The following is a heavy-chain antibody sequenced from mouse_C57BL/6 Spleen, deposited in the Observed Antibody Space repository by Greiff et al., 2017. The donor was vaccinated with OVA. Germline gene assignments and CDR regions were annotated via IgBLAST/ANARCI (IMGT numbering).Heavy chain of an antibody. J-gene: IGHJ2*01. CDR3: ARHTTTAPRYYFDY. CDR1: GFTFSSYG. Sequence: EVQLVESGGDLVKPGGSLKLSCAASGFTFSSYGMSWVRQTPDKRLEWVATISSGGSYTYYPASVKGRFTISRDNAKNTLYLQMSSLKSEDTAMYYCARHTTTAPRYYFDYWGQGTTLTVSS. D-gene: IGHD1-2*01. V-gene: IGHV5-6*01. CDR2: ISSGGSYT.